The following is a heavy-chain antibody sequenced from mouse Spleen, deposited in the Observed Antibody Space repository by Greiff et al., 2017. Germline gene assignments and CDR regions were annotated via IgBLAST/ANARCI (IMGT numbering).Heavy chain of an antibody. J-gene: IGHJ4*01. CDR3: ARHGTTVVRAMDY. CDR2: ISSGGGNT. Sequence: EVKVVESGGGLVKRGGSLKLSCAASGFTFSSYAMSWVRQTPEKRLEWVATISSGGGNTYYPDSVKGRFTISRDNAKNTLYLQMSSLKSEDTAMYYCARHGTTVVRAMDYWGQGTSVTVSS. D-gene: IGHD1-1*01. CDR1: GFTFSSYA. V-gene: IGHV5-9*04.